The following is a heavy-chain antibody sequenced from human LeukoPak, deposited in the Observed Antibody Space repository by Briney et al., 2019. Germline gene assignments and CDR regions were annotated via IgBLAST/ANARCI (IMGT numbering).Heavy chain of an antibody. J-gene: IGHJ4*02. CDR2: INHSEST. V-gene: IGHV4-34*01. D-gene: IGHD3-22*01. CDR1: GGSFSGYY. CDR3: ARSSSGYLLCDY. Sequence: SETLSLTCAVYGGSFSGYYWSWIRQPPGKGLEWIGEINHSESTNYNPSLKSRVTISVDTSKNQFSLNLSSVTATDTAVYYCARSSSGYLLCDYWGQGTLVTVSS.